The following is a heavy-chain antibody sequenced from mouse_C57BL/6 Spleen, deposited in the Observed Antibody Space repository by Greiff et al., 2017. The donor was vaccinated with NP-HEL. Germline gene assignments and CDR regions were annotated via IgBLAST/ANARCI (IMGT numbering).Heavy chain of an antibody. D-gene: IGHD1-1*01. Sequence: QVQLQQPGAELVKPGASVKLSCKASGYTFTSYWMQWVKQRPGQGLEWIREIDPSDSYTNYNQKFKGKATLTVDTSSSTAYMQLSSLTSEDSAVYYCARGIYYGSSYYWYFDVWGTGTTVTVSS. CDR1: GYTFTSYW. CDR2: IDPSDSYT. J-gene: IGHJ1*03. CDR3: ARGIYYGSSYYWYFDV. V-gene: IGHV1-50*01.